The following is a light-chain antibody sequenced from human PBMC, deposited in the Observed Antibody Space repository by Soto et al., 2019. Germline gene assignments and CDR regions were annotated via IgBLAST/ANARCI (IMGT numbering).Light chain of an antibody. Sequence: QSALTQPASVSGSPGQSITISCTGTSSDVGGSNYVSWYQQHPGKAPKLMIYDVSNRPSGVSNRFSGSKSGNTASLTISGLQAEDEADYYCGSYSSSSTLYVFGTGTKLT. J-gene: IGLJ1*01. CDR2: DVS. CDR3: GSYSSSSTLYV. V-gene: IGLV2-14*03. CDR1: SSDVGGSNY.